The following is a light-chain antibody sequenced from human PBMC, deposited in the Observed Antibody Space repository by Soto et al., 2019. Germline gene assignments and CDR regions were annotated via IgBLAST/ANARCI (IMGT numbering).Light chain of an antibody. CDR1: SSDVGGYNY. V-gene: IGLV2-14*01. Sequence: QSALTQPASVSGSPGQSITISCTGTSSDVGGYNYVSWYQQHPGKAPKLMIYEVSNWPSGVSNRFSGSKSGNTASLTISGLRAEDEADYSCSSYTSSSTHVVFAGGTKVPVL. CDR2: EVS. J-gene: IGLJ2*01. CDR3: SSYTSSSTHVV.